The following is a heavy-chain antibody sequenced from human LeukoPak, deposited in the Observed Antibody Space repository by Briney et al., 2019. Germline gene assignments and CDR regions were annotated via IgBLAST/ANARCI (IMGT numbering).Heavy chain of an antibody. J-gene: IGHJ6*03. CDR3: AKLRGDFWSGYQKYYYYMDV. CDR2: ISGSGGST. Sequence: PGGSLRLSCAASGFTFSSYAMSWVRQAPGKGLEWVSAISGSGGSTYYAGSVKGRFTISRDNSKNTLYLQMNSLRAEDTAVYYCAKLRGDFWSGYQKYYYYMDVWGKGTTVTVSS. D-gene: IGHD3-3*01. V-gene: IGHV3-23*01. CDR1: GFTFSSYA.